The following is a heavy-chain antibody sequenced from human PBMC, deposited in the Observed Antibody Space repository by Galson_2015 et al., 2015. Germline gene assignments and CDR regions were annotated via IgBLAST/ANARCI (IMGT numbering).Heavy chain of an antibody. J-gene: IGHJ3*02. V-gene: IGHV2-5*02. CDR3: AHRRSNSWAFDI. CDR1: GLSLTTSGVA. CDR2: LYWDDDK. Sequence: PALVKPTQPLTLTCTFSGLSLTTSGVAVGWIRQPPGKALEWLILLYWDDDKRYSPSLKRRLTITKDTSKNQVVLTVTNMDPLDTATYYCAHRRSNSWAFDIWGQGTMVTVSS. D-gene: IGHD2/OR15-2a*01.